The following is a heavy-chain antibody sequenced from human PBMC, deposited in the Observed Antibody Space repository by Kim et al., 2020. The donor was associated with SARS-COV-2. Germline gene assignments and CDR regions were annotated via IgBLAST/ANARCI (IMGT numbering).Heavy chain of an antibody. CDR3: ARDISPVVPAAMGDY. J-gene: IGHJ4*02. V-gene: IGHV3-33*01. CDR1: GFTFSSYG. CDR2: IWYDGSNK. D-gene: IGHD2-2*01. Sequence: GGSLRLSCVASGFTFSSYGMHWVRQAPGKGLEWVAVIWYDGSNKYYADSVKGRFTISRDNTKNTLYLQMNSLRAEDTAVYYCARDISPVVPAAMGDYWGQGTLVTVSS.